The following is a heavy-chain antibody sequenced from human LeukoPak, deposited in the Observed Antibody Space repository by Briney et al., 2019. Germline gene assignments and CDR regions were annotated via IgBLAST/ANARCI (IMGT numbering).Heavy chain of an antibody. CDR1: GFTVSSNY. CDR3: ARHREYCSSTSYYPYYFDH. D-gene: IGHD2-2*01. CDR2: IYSGGGT. V-gene: IGHV3-66*04. Sequence: GGSLRLSCAASGFTVSSNYMSWVRQAPGKGLEWVSIIYSGGGTYYADSVKGRFTISRDTSKNTVFLQMNRLRAEDTAVYYCARHREYCSSTSYYPYYFDHWGQGSLVTVSS. J-gene: IGHJ4*02.